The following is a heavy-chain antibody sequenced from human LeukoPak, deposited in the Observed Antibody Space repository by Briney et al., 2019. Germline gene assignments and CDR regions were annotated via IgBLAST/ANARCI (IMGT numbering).Heavy chain of an antibody. CDR2: IWFDRSGT. J-gene: IGHJ4*02. CDR3: ARHASTHYFDS. D-gene: IGHD2/OR15-2a*01. V-gene: IGHV3-30*12. CDR1: VCIFSNYG. Sequence: GVSLRLSCVESVCIFSNYGMHWGLHAPAPGLEWVAIIWFDRSGTYYAASVKGRVTFSRDNSKNPLYLQMTSLSAEDTAMYYCARHASTHYFDSWGKGTLVTVSS.